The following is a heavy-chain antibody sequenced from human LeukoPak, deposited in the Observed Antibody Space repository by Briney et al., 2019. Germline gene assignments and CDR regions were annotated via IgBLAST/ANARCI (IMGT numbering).Heavy chain of an antibody. V-gene: IGHV1-18*01. CDR3: ARARGSGSYLYYGMDV. CDR1: GYTFTSYG. CDR2: ISGYNGNT. J-gene: IGHJ6*02. D-gene: IGHD3-10*01. Sequence: ASVKVSCKASGYTFTSYGISWVRQAPGQGLEWMGWISGYNGNTNYAQKLQGRLTMTTDTSTSTAYMELRSLRSDDTAVYYCARARGSGSYLYYGMDVWGQGTTVTVSS.